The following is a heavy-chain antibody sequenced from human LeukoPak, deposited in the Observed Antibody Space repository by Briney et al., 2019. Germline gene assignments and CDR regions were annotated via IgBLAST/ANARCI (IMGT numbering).Heavy chain of an antibody. Sequence: GGSLRLSCSASGFTFSSYAMHWVRQAPGEGLEYVSAISSNGGNTYYADSVKGRFTISRDNSKNTLYLQMSSLRAEDTAVYYCVKSSSWYVNWFDPWGQGTLVTVSS. V-gene: IGHV3-64D*06. CDR3: VKSSSWYVNWFDP. D-gene: IGHD6-13*01. J-gene: IGHJ5*02. CDR2: ISSNGGNT. CDR1: GFTFSSYA.